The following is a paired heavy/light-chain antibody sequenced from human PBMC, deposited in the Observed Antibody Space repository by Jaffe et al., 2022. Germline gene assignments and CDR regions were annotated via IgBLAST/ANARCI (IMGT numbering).Light chain of an antibody. CDR3: CSYTSGTTYV. V-gene: IGLV2-14*01. Sequence: QSALTQPASVSGSPGQSITISCTGTSSDIGAYNYVSWYQQHPGKAPKLIIYEVSNRPSGVSNRFSGSKSANTASLTISGLQAEDEADYYCCSYTSGTTYVFGTGTKVTVL. CDR1: SSDIGAYNY. CDR2: EVS. J-gene: IGLJ1*01.
Heavy chain of an antibody. Sequence: QLHLQESGPGLVKPSETLSLACTVSGASISTTGLYWDWIRQPPGKGLEWIGAISYSGSTYYSPSLKTRVTISLDTSENQFSLKVTSVTAADTAVYYCARHFGRTSAGNPRPFDIWGQGTTVTVSS. CDR2: ISYSGST. J-gene: IGHJ3*02. CDR1: GASISTTGLY. CDR3: ARHFGRTSAGNPRPFDI. V-gene: IGHV4-39*01. D-gene: IGHD2-15*01.